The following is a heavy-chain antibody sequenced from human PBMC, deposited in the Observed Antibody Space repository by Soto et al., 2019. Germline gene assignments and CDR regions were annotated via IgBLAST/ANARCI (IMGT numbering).Heavy chain of an antibody. J-gene: IGHJ4*02. Sequence: QVQLVESGGGVVQPGGSLRLSCAASGFPFRGYAMHWVRQGPGKALEWVAVMSHEGITIDYADSVKGRFTISRDNSKNTLFLEMSSLSAEDTAVYYCTRDAWTITAGSHFDHWGQGTLVTVSS. CDR2: MSHEGITI. D-gene: IGHD3-16*01. CDR1: GFPFRGYA. CDR3: TRDAWTITAGSHFDH. V-gene: IGHV3-30-3*01.